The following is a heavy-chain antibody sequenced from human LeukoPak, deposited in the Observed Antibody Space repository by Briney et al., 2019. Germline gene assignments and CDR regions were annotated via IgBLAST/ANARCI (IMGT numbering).Heavy chain of an antibody. Sequence: ASVKVSCKASGYTFTGYYMHWVRQAPGQGLEWIGWINPNSGGTNYAQKFQGRVTMTRDTSISTAYMELSRLRSDDTAVYYCARGGDCSSTSCFPGPDYWGQGTLVTVSS. D-gene: IGHD2-2*01. CDR1: GYTFTGYY. J-gene: IGHJ4*02. CDR2: INPNSGGT. V-gene: IGHV1-2*02. CDR3: ARGGDCSSTSCFPGPDY.